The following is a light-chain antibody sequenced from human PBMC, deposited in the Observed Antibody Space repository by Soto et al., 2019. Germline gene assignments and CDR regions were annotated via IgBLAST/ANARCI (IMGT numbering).Light chain of an antibody. V-gene: IGKV3-15*01. J-gene: IGKJ1*01. CDR1: QSVSSN. CDR3: QQYNNWPPIT. Sequence: EIVMTQSPATLSVSPGERATLSCRASQSVSSNLAWYQQKPGQAPRLLIYGASTRATGIPARFSGSGSGTAFTLTISSLQSEDFAVYYCQQYNNWPPITVGQGTKVDIK. CDR2: GAS.